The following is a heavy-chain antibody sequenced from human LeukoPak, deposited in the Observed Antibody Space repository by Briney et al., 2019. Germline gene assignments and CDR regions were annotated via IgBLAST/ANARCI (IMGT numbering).Heavy chain of an antibody. CDR1: GDSISSYY. CDR3: ARDLSSIYSSTWYFDY. V-gene: IGHV4-4*07. J-gene: IGHJ4*02. CDR2: IYSSGTT. D-gene: IGHD2/OR15-2a*01. Sequence: SETLSLTCTVSGDSISSYYWTWIRQPAGKELEWIGRIYSSGTTNYNPSLKSRLTMSVDTSKNHFSLKLSSVTAADTAVYYCARDLSSIYSSTWYFDYWGQGMLVTVSS.